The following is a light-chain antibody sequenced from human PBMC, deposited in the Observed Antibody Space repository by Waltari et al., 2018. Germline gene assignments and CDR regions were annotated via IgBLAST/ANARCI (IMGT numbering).Light chain of an antibody. J-gene: IGLJ3*02. Sequence: QSALTPLPSASGSLGQSVTISCPGTSSDVGGYNFVSWYQQHPGKAPKLIISEVNKRPSGVPERFSGSKSGNTASLTVSGLQAEDEADYYCNSYAGSSWVFGGGTKLTVL. V-gene: IGLV2-8*01. CDR2: EVN. CDR3: NSYAGSSWV. CDR1: SSDVGGYNF.